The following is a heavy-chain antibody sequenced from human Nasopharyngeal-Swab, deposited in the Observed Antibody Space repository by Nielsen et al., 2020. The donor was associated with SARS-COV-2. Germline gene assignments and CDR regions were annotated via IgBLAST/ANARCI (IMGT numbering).Heavy chain of an antibody. CDR3: ARVGSGSYYLYYFDY. CDR2: ISYDGSNK. D-gene: IGHD3-10*01. J-gene: IGHJ4*02. CDR1: GFTFSSYA. Sequence: GESLKISCAASGFTFSSYAMHWVRQAPGKGLEWVAVISYDGSNKYYADSVKGRFTISRDNSKNTLYLQMNSLRAEDTAVYYCARVGSGSYYLYYFDYWGQGTLVTVSS. V-gene: IGHV3-30-3*01.